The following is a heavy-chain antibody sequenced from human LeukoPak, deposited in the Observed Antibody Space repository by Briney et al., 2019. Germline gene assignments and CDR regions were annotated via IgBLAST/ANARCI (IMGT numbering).Heavy chain of an antibody. CDR1: GFTFSTYG. CDR2: ISTSPSTI. V-gene: IGHV3-48*01. Sequence: QPGGSLRLSCAASGFTFSTYGMNWVRQAPGKGLEWVSYISTSPSTIYYADSVKGRFTISRDNAKKSMYLQMNSLRAEDTAVYYCARAEGIDYWGQGTLVTVSS. CDR3: ARAEGIDY. J-gene: IGHJ4*02.